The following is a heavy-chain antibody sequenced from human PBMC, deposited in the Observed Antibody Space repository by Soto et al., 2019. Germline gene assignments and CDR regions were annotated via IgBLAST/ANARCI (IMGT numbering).Heavy chain of an antibody. Sequence: QLQLQESGPGLVKPSETLSLTCTVSGGSISANYWNWIRQPPGKGLEWIGYIYYTGSTNYNPSLKSRLTMSVDTSKNQFSLKLTSVTAADTAAYYCARSRDYSRLPHYWGQGTLVTVSS. D-gene: IGHD4-4*01. CDR2: IYYTGST. CDR3: ARSRDYSRLPHY. J-gene: IGHJ4*02. CDR1: GGSISANY. V-gene: IGHV4-59*08.